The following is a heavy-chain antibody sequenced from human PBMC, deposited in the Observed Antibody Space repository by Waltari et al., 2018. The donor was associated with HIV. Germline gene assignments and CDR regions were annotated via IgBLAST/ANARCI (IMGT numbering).Heavy chain of an antibody. Sequence: QVQLVQSGAEVKKPGASVKVSCKASGYTFTSYGISWVRQAPGQGLEWMGGISAYNANTNYAQKLQGRVTMTTDTSTSTAYMELRSLRSDDTAVYYCARDSKGDFWSGPISKDYWGQGTLVTVSS. CDR1: GYTFTSYG. V-gene: IGHV1-18*01. CDR3: ARDSKGDFWSGPISKDY. D-gene: IGHD3-3*01. CDR2: ISAYNANT. J-gene: IGHJ4*02.